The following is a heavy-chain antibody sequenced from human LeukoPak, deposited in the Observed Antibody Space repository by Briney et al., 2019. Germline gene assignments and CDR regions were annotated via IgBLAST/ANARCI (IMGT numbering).Heavy chain of an antibody. CDR3: AKGLGYSPATLYDY. CDR2: IGGGANT. D-gene: IGHD3-22*01. Sequence: PGGSLRLSCAASGVTFANYATSWVRQAPGRGREWVSTIGGGANTYHADSVQGRFTISRDNSKNTLYLQMNSLRAEDTAVYYCAKGLGYSPATLYDYWGQGTLVTVSS. CDR1: GVTFANYA. J-gene: IGHJ4*02. V-gene: IGHV3-23*01.